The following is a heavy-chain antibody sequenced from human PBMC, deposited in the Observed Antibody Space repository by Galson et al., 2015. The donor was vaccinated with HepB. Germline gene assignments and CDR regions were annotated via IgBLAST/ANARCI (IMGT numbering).Heavy chain of an antibody. CDR2: TNHFGST. CDR1: GGSFNGYY. Sequence: SETLSLTCAVYGGSFNGYYWSWTRQSPGKGLEWIGETNHFGSTIYNPALKSRVTISVDTSKNQSSLILTSVTAADTAVYYCARDPPDSSGYYSPASGWFDPWGQGTLVTVSS. J-gene: IGHJ5*02. V-gene: IGHV4-34*01. D-gene: IGHD3-22*01. CDR3: ARDPPDSSGYYSPASGWFDP.